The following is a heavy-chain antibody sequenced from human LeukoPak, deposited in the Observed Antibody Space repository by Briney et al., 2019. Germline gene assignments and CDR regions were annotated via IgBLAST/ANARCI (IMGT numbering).Heavy chain of an antibody. J-gene: IGHJ4*02. D-gene: IGHD2-2*01. V-gene: IGHV3-30-3*01. CDR1: GFTFSSYA. CDR2: ISYDGSNK. CDR3: AKDKDIVVVPAALAFDY. Sequence: AGRSLRLSCAASGFTFSSYAMHWVRQAPGKGLEWVAVISYDGSNKYYADSVKGRFTISRDNSKNTLYLQMNSLRAEDTAVYYCAKDKDIVVVPAALAFDYWGQGTLVTVSS.